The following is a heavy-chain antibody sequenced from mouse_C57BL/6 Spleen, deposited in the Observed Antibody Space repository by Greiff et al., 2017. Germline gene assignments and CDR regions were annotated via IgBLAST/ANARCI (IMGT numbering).Heavy chain of an antibody. Sequence: EVKLMESGGGLVKPGGSLKLSCAASGFTFSDYGMHWVRQAPEKGLEWVAYISSGSSTLYYADTVKGRFTISRDNAKNTLFLQMTSLRSEDTAMYYCAPYYDYDEEFAYWGQGTLVTVSA. CDR2: ISSGSSTL. D-gene: IGHD2-4*01. V-gene: IGHV5-17*01. CDR3: APYYDYDEEFAY. J-gene: IGHJ3*01. CDR1: GFTFSDYG.